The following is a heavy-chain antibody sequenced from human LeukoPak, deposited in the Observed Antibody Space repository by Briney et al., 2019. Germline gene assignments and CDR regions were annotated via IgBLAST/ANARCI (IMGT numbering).Heavy chain of an antibody. D-gene: IGHD6-19*01. CDR2: IKQDGSEK. V-gene: IGHV3-7*01. Sequence: GGSLRLSCVASGFTFSRNWMNWVRQAPGKGLEWVANIKQDGSEKYYVDSVKGRFTISRDNAKNSLYLQINSLRAEDTAVYYCAKIEAVAGTRNDAFDIWGQGTMVTVSS. CDR3: AKIEAVAGTRNDAFDI. CDR1: GFTFSRNW. J-gene: IGHJ3*02.